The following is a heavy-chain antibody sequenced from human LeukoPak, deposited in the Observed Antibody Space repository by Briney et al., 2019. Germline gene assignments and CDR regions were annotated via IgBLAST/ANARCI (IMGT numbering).Heavy chain of an antibody. Sequence: GGSLRLSCAASGFTFSSYTMNWVRQAPGKGLEWVSSISTSSSYIYYADSVKGRFTISRDNAKNSLYLQMNSLRAEDTAVYYCARGDLYYYDSSGGDYWGQGTLVTVSS. CDR3: ARGDLYYYDSSGGDY. J-gene: IGHJ4*02. V-gene: IGHV3-21*01. CDR2: ISTSSSYI. D-gene: IGHD3-22*01. CDR1: GFTFSSYT.